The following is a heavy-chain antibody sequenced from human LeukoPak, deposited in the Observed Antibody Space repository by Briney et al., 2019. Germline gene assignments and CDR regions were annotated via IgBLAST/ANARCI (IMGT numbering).Heavy chain of an antibody. CDR2: IYYSGST. CDR1: GGSISSGDYY. V-gene: IGHV4-30-4*08. CDR3: ASWTTVSLNFDY. J-gene: IGHJ4*02. Sequence: PSQTLSLPCTVSGGSISSGDYYWSWIRQPPGKGLEWIGYIYYSGSTYYNPSLKSRVTISVDTSKNQFSLKLSSVTCADTAVHCGASWTTVSLNFDYWGQGTLVTVSS. D-gene: IGHD4-11*01.